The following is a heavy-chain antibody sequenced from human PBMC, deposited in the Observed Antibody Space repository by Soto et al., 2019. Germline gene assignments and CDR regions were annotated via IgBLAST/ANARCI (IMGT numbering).Heavy chain of an antibody. J-gene: IGHJ6*03. CDR1: GYTFSNFG. Sequence: QVQLVQSGAEVKKPGASLKVSCKASGYTFSNFGVSWVRQAPGQGLEWIGWINPDNGDTNYGQKFQGSATMTTDTFKNAAFMEVRGLSSDDTAVYYCASGILISAHPDYSMEVWGEGNEVTVYS. CDR3: ASGILISAHPDYSMEV. V-gene: IGHV1-18*01. D-gene: IGHD1-20*01. CDR2: INPDNGDT.